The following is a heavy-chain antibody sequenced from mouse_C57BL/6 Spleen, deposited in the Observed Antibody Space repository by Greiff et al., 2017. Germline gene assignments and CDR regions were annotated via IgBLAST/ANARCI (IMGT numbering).Heavy chain of an antibody. CDR1: GYAFTNYL. D-gene: IGHD1-1*01. CDR3: AITTVVADYYAMDY. Sequence: QVQLQQSGAELVRPGTSVKVSCKASGYAFTNYLIEWVKQRPGQGLEWIGVINPGSGGTNYNEKFKGKATLTADKSSSTAYMQLSSLTSEDSAVYFCAITTVVADYYAMDYWGQGTSVTVSS. J-gene: IGHJ4*01. V-gene: IGHV1-54*01. CDR2: INPGSGGT.